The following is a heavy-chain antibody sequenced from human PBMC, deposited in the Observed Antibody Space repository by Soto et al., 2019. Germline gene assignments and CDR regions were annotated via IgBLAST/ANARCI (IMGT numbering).Heavy chain of an antibody. CDR3: SHYSNGYPPVAFDI. Sequence: QITLKESGPTLVKPTQTLTLTCTFSGFSLSTSGVGVGWLRQPPGKALERLALIYWDDDKRYSPSLKSRLTITNDTSKNQVVLTMTILDPVDTATYYCSHYSNGYPPVAFDIWGQGTMVTVSS. D-gene: IGHD3-22*01. CDR1: GFSLSTSGVG. V-gene: IGHV2-5*02. J-gene: IGHJ3*02. CDR2: IYWDDDK.